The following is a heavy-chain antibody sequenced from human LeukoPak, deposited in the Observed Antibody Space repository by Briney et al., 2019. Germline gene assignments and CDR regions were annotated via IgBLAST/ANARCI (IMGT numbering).Heavy chain of an antibody. CDR3: ARAYIGYSSGWETPPRRGFFDY. CDR2: IYHSGRT. Sequence: PSETLSLTCTVSGGSISSSTYYWGLIRQPPGKGLEWIGSIYHSGRTYYNPSLKSRVTISVDTSKSQYSLKLSSVAAADTAVYYCARAYIGYSSGWETPPRRGFFDYWGQGTLVTVSS. J-gene: IGHJ4*02. D-gene: IGHD6-19*01. V-gene: IGHV4-39*07. CDR1: GGSISSSTYY.